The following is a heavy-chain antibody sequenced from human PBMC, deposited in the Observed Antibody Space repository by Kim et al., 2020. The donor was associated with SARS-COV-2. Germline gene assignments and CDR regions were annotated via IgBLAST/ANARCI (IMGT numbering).Heavy chain of an antibody. CDR3: AKITGIFSAGSVY. CDR1: GFTFSSYA. J-gene: IGHJ4*02. CDR2: ISGDSGKS. D-gene: IGHD3-10*01. Sequence: GGSLRLSCAASGFTFSSYAMSWVRQAPGKGLEWVSSISGDSGKSYYADSLKGRFTISRDNSKSTLYLQMDSLRAEDTAVYYCAKITGIFSAGSVYWGQGTLVTVSS. V-gene: IGHV3-23*01.